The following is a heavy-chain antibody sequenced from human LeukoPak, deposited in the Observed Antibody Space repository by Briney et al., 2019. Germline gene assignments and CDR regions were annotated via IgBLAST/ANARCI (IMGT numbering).Heavy chain of an antibody. CDR2: IYYSGST. J-gene: IGHJ4*02. CDR3: ARAALWFGENDY. D-gene: IGHD3-10*01. Sequence: SETLSLTCAVYGGSFSGYYWSWIRQPPGKGLEWIGYIYYSGSTNYNPSLKSRVTISVDTSKNQFSLKLSSVTAADTAVYYCARAALWFGENDYWGQGTLVTVSS. V-gene: IGHV4-59*01. CDR1: GGSFSGYY.